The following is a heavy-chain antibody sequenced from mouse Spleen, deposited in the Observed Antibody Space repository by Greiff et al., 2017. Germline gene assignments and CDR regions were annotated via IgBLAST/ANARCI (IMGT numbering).Heavy chain of an antibody. J-gene: IGHJ4*01. D-gene: IGHD1-1*01. CDR3: ARHMGSSRYAMDY. CDR2: ISSGGGNT. CDR1: GFTFSSYA. V-gene: IGHV5-9*01. Sequence: DVMLVESGGGLVKLGGSLKLSCAASGFTFSSYAMSWVRQTPEKRLEWVATISSGGGNTYYPDSVKGRFTISRDNAKNTLYLQMSSLKSEDTAMYYCARHMGSSRYAMDYWGQGTSVTVSS.